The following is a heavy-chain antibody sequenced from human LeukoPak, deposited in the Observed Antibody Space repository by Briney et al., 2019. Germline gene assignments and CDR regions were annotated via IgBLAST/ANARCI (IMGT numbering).Heavy chain of an antibody. Sequence: GGSLRLSCAASGFTFSSYAMSWVRQAPGKGLEWVSAISGSGGSTYYADSVKGRFTISRDNSKNTLYLQMNSLRAEDTAVYYCASQDLGYCSSTSCYKPAYWGQGTLVTVSS. D-gene: IGHD2-2*02. CDR1: GFTFSSYA. V-gene: IGHV3-23*01. CDR2: ISGSGGST. J-gene: IGHJ4*02. CDR3: ASQDLGYCSSTSCYKPAY.